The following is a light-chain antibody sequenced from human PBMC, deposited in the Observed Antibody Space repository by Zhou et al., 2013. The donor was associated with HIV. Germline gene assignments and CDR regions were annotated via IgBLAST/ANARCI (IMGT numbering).Light chain of an antibody. CDR1: QGVNNY. CDR3: QQANSFPLT. V-gene: IGKV1-33*01. Sequence: DIQMTQSPSALSASVGDRVTITCQASQGVNNYLNWYQQRPGKAPKLLISDASNLETGVPSRFSGSASGTDYTLTIYSLQPEDFATYYCQQANSFPLTFGGGTKVEIK. CDR2: DAS. J-gene: IGKJ4*01.